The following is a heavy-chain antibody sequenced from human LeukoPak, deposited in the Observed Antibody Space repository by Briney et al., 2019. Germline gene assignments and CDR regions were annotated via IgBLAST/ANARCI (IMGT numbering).Heavy chain of an antibody. CDR1: GFTFSRYW. CDR2: IKQDGSEK. J-gene: IGHJ3*02. Sequence: GGSLRLSCAASGFTFSRYWMSWVRQAPGKGLEWVGNIKQDGSEKFYVDSVKGRFTISRDNAEKSLYLQMNSLRADDTAVYFCARGDYYDSSGFYTDAFDIWGQGTMVTVSS. D-gene: IGHD3-22*01. CDR3: ARGDYYDSSGFYTDAFDI. V-gene: IGHV3-7*01.